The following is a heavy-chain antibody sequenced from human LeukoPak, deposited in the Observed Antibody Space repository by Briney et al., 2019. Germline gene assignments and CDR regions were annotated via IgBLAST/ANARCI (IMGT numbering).Heavy chain of an antibody. V-gene: IGHV3-74*01. CDR3: ARDLNRGASDY. CDR1: GFTFSSHW. Sequence: SGGSLRLSCAASGFTFSSHWMYWVRQAPGKGLVWVSRINGDGSSIAYADSVKGRFAISRDNTKNTLYLQMNSLRAEDTAVYYCARDLNRGASDYWGQGTLVTVSS. J-gene: IGHJ4*02. D-gene: IGHD1-26*01. CDR2: INGDGSSI.